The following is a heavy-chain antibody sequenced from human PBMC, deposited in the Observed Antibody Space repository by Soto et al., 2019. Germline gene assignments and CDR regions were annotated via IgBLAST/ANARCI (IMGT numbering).Heavy chain of an antibody. CDR1: GGTFSSYA. CDR3: ARAVVQRGPTVVTPGWYFDL. J-gene: IGHJ2*01. V-gene: IGHV1-69*01. CDR2: IIPIFGTA. Sequence: QVQLVQSGAEVKKPGSSVKVSCKASGGTFSSYAISWVRQAPGQGLEWMGGIIPIFGTANYAQKFQGKVTITADESTSTAYMELSSLRSEDTAVYYCARAVVQRGPTVVTPGWYFDLWGRGTLVTVSS. D-gene: IGHD4-17*01.